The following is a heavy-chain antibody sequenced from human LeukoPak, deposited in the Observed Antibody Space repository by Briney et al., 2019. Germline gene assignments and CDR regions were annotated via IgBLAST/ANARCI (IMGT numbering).Heavy chain of an antibody. J-gene: IGHJ4*02. CDR1: GFTFSSYA. CDR3: VSWEAVAGIY. V-gene: IGHV3-30*04. Sequence: GGSLRLSCAASGFTFSSYAMHWVRQAPGKGLEWVAVIPYDGSNKYYADSVKGRFTISRDNSKNTLYLQMNSLRAEDTAVYYCVSWEAVAGIYWGQGTLVTVSS. CDR2: IPYDGSNK. D-gene: IGHD6-19*01.